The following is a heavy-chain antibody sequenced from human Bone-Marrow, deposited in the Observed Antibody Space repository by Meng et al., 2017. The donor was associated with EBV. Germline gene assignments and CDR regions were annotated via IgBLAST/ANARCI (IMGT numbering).Heavy chain of an antibody. V-gene: IGHV4-39*07. Sequence: QLRLQEAGPGLVTPSETLSLTCSVSGASISSTTYYWGWIRQSPGKGLEWIGSMSYSSRTTSYNASLKTRVSISIDSSKNQFSLRLQSVTAADTAVYYCATSYGYTSTYWGQGTLVTVSS. D-gene: IGHD5-18*01. J-gene: IGHJ1*01. CDR3: ATSYGYTSTY. CDR1: GASISSTTYY. CDR2: MSYSSRTT.